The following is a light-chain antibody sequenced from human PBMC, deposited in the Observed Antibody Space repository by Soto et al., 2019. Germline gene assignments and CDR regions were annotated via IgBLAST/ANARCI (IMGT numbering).Light chain of an antibody. CDR1: QSALFRSDNQNY. CDR3: QQYYNTPLT. J-gene: IGKJ4*01. CDR2: WAS. Sequence: DIVMTQSPDSLSVSLGETSTSSCKSSQSALFRSDNQNYLAWYQQKPGQPPKLLIYWASTRESGVPDRFSGSGSGTDFTLTISTLQAEDVAIYYCQQYYNTPLTFGGGTKVDIK. V-gene: IGKV4-1*01.